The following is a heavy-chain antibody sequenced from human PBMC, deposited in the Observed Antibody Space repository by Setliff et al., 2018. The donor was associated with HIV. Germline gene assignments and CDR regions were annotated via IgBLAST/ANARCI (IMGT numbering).Heavy chain of an antibody. CDR3: ARGPANGWSGH. CDR1: GGTFSSYA. CDR2: IIFIFGTA. V-gene: IGHV1-69*06. J-gene: IGHJ4*02. D-gene: IGHD6-19*01. Sequence: SVKVSCKASGGTFSSYAINWVRQAPGQGLEWMGRIIFIFGTANYAQKFRGRVTITADKSTNTAYMELSSLRSEDTAVYYCARGPANGWSGHWGQGALVTVSS.